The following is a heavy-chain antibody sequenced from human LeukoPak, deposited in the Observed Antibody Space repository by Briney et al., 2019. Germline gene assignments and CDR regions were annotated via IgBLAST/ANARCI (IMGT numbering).Heavy chain of an antibody. CDR2: IGGDGIA. CDR1: GFTFTDHP. J-gene: IGHJ4*02. Sequence: GRSLRLSCVASGFTFTDHPMNWVRQAPGKGLEWISYIGGDGIAFYADSVKGRFTASKDDARKSMYLQMNSLRVEDTAVYYCAKDRANWAIDDWGQGTQVTVSS. V-gene: IGHV3-69-1*01. CDR3: AKDRANWAIDD. D-gene: IGHD3-16*01.